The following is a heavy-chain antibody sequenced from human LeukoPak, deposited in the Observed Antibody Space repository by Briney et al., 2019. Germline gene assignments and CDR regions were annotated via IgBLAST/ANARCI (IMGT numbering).Heavy chain of an antibody. CDR2: INHSGST. J-gene: IGHJ6*03. V-gene: IGHV4-34*01. Sequence: SETLSLTCAVNGGSFSGYYWSWIREPPGKGLEWIGEINHSGSTNYNPSLKSRVTISVDTSKNQFSLKLSSVTAADTAVYYCARLHYGGNYGYYYYMDVWGKGTTVTISS. CDR1: GGSFSGYY. D-gene: IGHD4-23*01. CDR3: ARLHYGGNYGYYYYMDV.